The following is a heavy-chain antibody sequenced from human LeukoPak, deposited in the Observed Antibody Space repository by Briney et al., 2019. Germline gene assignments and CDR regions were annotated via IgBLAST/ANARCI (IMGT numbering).Heavy chain of an antibody. V-gene: IGHV3-74*01. CDR2: INSDGSWT. CDR1: GSYW. D-gene: IGHD3-16*01. CDR3: ARDPKVGSPDYFDY. Sequence: GGSLRLSCAASGSYWMHWVRQAPGKGLVWVSHINSDGSWTSYADSVKGRFTISKDNAKNTVYLQMNNLRAEDTAVYYCARDPKVGSPDYFDYWGQGTLVTVSP. J-gene: IGHJ4*02.